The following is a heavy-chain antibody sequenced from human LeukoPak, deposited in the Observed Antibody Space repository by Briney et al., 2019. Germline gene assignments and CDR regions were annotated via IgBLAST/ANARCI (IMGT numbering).Heavy chain of an antibody. V-gene: IGHV4-4*07. J-gene: IGHJ4*02. CDR1: GGSISSYY. CDR3: ASGGRDCSSTSCYTRGVYFDY. Sequence: KPSETLSLTCTVSGGSISSYYWSWIRQPAGKGLEWIGRIYTSGSTNYNPSLKSRVTMSVDTSKNQFSLKLSSVTAADTAVYYCASGGRDCSSTSCYTRGVYFDYWGQGTLVTVSS. CDR2: IYTSGST. D-gene: IGHD2-2*02.